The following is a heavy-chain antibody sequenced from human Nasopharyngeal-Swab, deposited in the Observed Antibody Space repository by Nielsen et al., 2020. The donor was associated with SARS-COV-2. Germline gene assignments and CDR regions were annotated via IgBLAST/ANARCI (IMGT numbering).Heavy chain of an antibody. J-gene: IGHJ3*02. Sequence: GGSLRLSCAASGFTFSSYSMNWVRQAPGKGLEWVSSISSSSSYIYYADSVRGRFTISRDNAKNSLYLQMNSLRAEDTAGYYCARDFRELVGAFDIWGQGTMVTVSS. CDR3: ARDFRELVGAFDI. CDR2: ISSSSSYI. V-gene: IGHV3-21*01. D-gene: IGHD6-13*01. CDR1: GFTFSSYS.